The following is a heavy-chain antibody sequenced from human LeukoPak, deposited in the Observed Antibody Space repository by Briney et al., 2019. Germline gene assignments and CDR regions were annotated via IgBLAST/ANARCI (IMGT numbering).Heavy chain of an antibody. Sequence: ASVKVSCKASGCTFTNYGINWVRQAPGQGLEWMGWISPYNANTNYAQKFQGRVSMTTDTSTNTAYLELRSLRSDDTAVYYCAREPNYDFWSGQTAFDYWGQGTLVTVSS. J-gene: IGHJ4*02. CDR2: ISPYNANT. CDR3: AREPNYDFWSGQTAFDY. CDR1: GCTFTNYG. V-gene: IGHV1-18*01. D-gene: IGHD3-3*01.